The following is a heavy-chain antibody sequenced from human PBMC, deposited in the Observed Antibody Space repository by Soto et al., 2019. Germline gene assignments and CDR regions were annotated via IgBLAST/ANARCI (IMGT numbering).Heavy chain of an antibody. CDR3: ARRGVDCSGGTCYEGVDAFDI. CDR1: GYSFSSYW. CDR2: IYPGDSDT. J-gene: IGHJ3*02. Sequence: GESLKISCKGSGYSFSSYWIAWVRQMPGKGLEWMGIIYPGDSDTRYSPSFQGQVTISGDKSISTAYLQWSSLKASDTAMYYCARRGVDCSGGTCYEGVDAFDIWGQGTMVTVSS. D-gene: IGHD2-15*01. V-gene: IGHV5-51*01.